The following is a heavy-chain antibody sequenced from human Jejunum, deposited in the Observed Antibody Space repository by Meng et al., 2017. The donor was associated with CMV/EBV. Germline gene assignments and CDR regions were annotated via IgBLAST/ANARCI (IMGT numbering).Heavy chain of an antibody. D-gene: IGHD4-17*01. CDR3: ARLYGDYNNNYYYGMDV. Sequence: TYGINWVRQAPGQGLEWMGWISGYNGKAKYVQKFQGRVTMTTDTSTSTAYMELRSLRSNDTAVYYCARLYGDYNNNYYYGMDVWGQGTTVTVSS. CDR1: TYG. CDR2: ISGYNGKA. V-gene: IGHV1-18*01. J-gene: IGHJ6*02.